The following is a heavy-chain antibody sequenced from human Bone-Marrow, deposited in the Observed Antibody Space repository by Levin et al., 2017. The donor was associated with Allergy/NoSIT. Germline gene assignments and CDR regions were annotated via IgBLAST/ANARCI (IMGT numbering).Heavy chain of an antibody. V-gene: IGHV3-23*01. D-gene: IGHD3-10*01. CDR1: GFTFSNYA. CDR2: ISGSGDSK. CDR3: AKDRDFYGSGSLGN. Sequence: GGSLRLSCVASGFTFSNYAMSWVRQAPGKGLEWVSGISGSGDSKYDGDSVKGRFTISRDNSKNTLYLQMNSLRAEDTAVYYCAKDRDFYGSGSLGNWGQGTLVTVSS. J-gene: IGHJ4*02.